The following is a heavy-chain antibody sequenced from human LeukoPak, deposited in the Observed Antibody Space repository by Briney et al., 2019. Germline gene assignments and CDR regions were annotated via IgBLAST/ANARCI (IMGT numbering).Heavy chain of an antibody. CDR1: GDSISSSY. Sequence: ETLSLTCTVSGDSISSSYWSWVRQAPGKGLEWVSAISGSGGSTYYADSVKGRFTISRDNSKNTLYLQMNSLRAEDTAVYYCARDYGYGFDIWGQGTMVTVSS. D-gene: IGHD3-16*01. J-gene: IGHJ3*02. CDR3: ARDYGYGFDI. CDR2: ISGSGGST. V-gene: IGHV3-23*01.